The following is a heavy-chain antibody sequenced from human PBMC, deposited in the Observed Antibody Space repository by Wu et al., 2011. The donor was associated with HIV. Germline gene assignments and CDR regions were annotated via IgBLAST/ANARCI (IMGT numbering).Heavy chain of an antibody. Sequence: SWVRQAPGQGLEWMGWISAYNGNTNYAQKLQGRVTMTTDTSTSTAYMELRNLRSDDTAVYFCARDISDYYSSGSTPYFDYWGQGTLVTVSS. J-gene: IGHJ4*02. CDR2: ISAYNGNT. CDR3: ARDISDYYSSGSTPYFDY. D-gene: IGHD3-10*01. V-gene: IGHV1-18*01.